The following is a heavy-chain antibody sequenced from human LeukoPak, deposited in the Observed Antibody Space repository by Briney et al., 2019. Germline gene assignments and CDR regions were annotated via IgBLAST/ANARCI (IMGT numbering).Heavy chain of an antibody. J-gene: IGHJ4*02. CDR2: ISYDGSNK. CDR1: GFTFSSYA. Sequence: QPGGSLRLSCAASGFTFSSYAMHWVRQAPGKGLEWVAVISYDGSNKYYADSVKGRFTISRDNSKNTLYLQMNSLRAEDTAVYYCARDKGPDGYIQYYFDYWGQGTLVTVSS. D-gene: IGHD5-24*01. V-gene: IGHV3-30*04. CDR3: ARDKGPDGYIQYYFDY.